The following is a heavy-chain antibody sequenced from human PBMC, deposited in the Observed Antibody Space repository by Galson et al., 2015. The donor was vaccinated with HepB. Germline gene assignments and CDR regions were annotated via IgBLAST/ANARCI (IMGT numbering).Heavy chain of an antibody. CDR3: VKDQAVGAAVGATAS. D-gene: IGHD6-19*01. V-gene: IGHV3-30*18. Sequence: SLRLSCAASGFTFSADAMHWVRQAPGEGLEWVAAISYDGRRQLYVDSVKGRFTISRDNSKNTLCLQMNSLRPEDTAVYYCVKDQAVGAAVGATASWGQGTLVTVSS. J-gene: IGHJ5*02. CDR1: GFTFSADA. CDR2: ISYDGRRQ.